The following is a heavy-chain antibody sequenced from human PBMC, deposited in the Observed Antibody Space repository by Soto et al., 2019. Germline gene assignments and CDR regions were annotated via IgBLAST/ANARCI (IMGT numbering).Heavy chain of an antibody. V-gene: IGHV4-59*01. D-gene: IGHD3-3*01. J-gene: IGHJ4*02. CDR1: GGSISTYY. CDR3: ARDGSGYDFWSGPYFFDY. CDR2: IYYNGRT. Sequence: SSETLSLTYTVSGGSISTYYWSWIRQPPGKGLEWIGYIYYNGRTNYNPSLESRVTISLDTSKSQFSLKLSSVSAADTAVYYCARDGSGYDFWSGPYFFDYWGPGTLVTVSS.